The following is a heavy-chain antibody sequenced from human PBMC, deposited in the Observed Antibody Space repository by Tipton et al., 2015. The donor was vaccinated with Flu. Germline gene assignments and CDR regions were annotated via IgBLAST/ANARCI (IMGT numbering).Heavy chain of an antibody. CDR3: ARSSSAYDYVWGGSYYFDF. CDR1: GGSFSGYY. D-gene: IGHD3-16*01. CDR2: INQSGRP. J-gene: IGHJ4*02. V-gene: IGHV4-34*01. Sequence: LRLSCAVYGGSFSGYYWSWIRQSPGKGLEWIGEINQSGRPNYNPSLKNRVTISVDTSKNQFSLSLTSVTAADTAVYYCARSSSAYDYVWGGSYYFDFWGQGTLVTVSS.